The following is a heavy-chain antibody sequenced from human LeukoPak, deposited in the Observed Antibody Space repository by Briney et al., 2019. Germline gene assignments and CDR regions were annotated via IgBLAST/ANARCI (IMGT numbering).Heavy chain of an antibody. Sequence: PGGSLRLSCAASGFTFSSYAMSWVRQAPGKGLEWVSAISGSGGSTYYADSVKGRFTISRDNSKNTLYLQMNSLRAEDTAVYYCAKGVPAYCSSTGCYVTAPIFDYWGQGTLVTVSS. D-gene: IGHD2-2*01. CDR3: AKGVPAYCSSTGCYVTAPIFDY. J-gene: IGHJ4*02. V-gene: IGHV3-23*01. CDR2: ISGSGGST. CDR1: GFTFSSYA.